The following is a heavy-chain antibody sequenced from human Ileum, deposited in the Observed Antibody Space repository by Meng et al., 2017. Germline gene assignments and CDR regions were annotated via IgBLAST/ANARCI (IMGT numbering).Heavy chain of an antibody. CDR2: ISAYSGNT. Sequence: QVQRVRAGAEVRQPGASAKASCKASGYIFTRYGIGWVRQAPGQGLEWMGWISAYSGNTKYAQKLQGRVTMTTDTSTSTAYMELRNLRSDDTAVYYCARDTVGTTLGDYWGQGTLVTVSS. J-gene: IGHJ4*02. D-gene: IGHD4-23*01. CDR1: GYIFTRYG. V-gene: IGHV1-18*01. CDR3: ARDTVGTTLGDY.